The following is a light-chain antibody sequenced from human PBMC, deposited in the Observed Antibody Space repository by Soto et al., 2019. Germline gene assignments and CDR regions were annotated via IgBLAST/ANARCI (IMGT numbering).Light chain of an antibody. Sequence: DTMLTQSPGTLALSPGEGATLSCRASQSLSGRYLAWYQQKPGQAPRLLIYGASTRATGIPDRFSGSGSGTDFTLTISRLEPEDFAVYYCQQYDSSPRTVAQGTKVDSK. CDR3: QQYDSSPRT. CDR1: QSLSGRY. CDR2: GAS. V-gene: IGKV3-20*01. J-gene: IGKJ1*01.